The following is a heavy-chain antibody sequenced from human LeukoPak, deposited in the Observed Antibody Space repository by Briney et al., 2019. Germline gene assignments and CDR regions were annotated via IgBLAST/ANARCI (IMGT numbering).Heavy chain of an antibody. CDR3: VRGDFWGIDY. D-gene: IGHD3-3*01. J-gene: IGHJ4*02. V-gene: IGHV1-2*06. CDR1: GYSFTAYY. Sequence: ASAKVSCKASGYSFTAYYMHWVRQAPGQGLEWMGRINPNSGDTNYAQKFQGRVTMTRDTSISTAYMELSRLRSDDTAVYYCVRGDFWGIDYWGQGTLVTVSS. CDR2: INPNSGDT.